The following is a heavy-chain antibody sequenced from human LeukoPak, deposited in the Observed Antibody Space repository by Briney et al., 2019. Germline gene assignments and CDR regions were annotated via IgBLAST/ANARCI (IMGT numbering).Heavy chain of an antibody. CDR3: ARDRRVGATWSVGAFDI. CDR1: GFTVSSNY. Sequence: GGSLRLSCAASGFTVSSNYMSWVRQAPGKGLEWVSVIYSGGSTYYADSVKGRFTISRDNSKNTLYLQMNSLRAEDTAVYYCARDRRVGATWSVGAFDIWGQGTTVTVSS. D-gene: IGHD1-26*01. V-gene: IGHV3-53*01. J-gene: IGHJ3*02. CDR2: IYSGGST.